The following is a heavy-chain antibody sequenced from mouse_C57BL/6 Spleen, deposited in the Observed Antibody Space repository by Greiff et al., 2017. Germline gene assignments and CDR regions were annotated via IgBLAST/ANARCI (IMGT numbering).Heavy chain of an antibody. CDR3: ARTWSHRYYAMDY. J-gene: IGHJ4*01. CDR1: GYTFTDYY. D-gene: IGHD1-1*02. Sequence: EVQLQQSGPELVKPGASVKISCKASGYTFTDYYMNWVKQSHGKSLEWIGDINPNNGGTSYNQKFKGKATLTVDKSSSTAYMELRSLTSEDSAVYYCARTWSHRYYAMDYWGQGTSVTVSS. CDR2: INPNNGGT. V-gene: IGHV1-26*01.